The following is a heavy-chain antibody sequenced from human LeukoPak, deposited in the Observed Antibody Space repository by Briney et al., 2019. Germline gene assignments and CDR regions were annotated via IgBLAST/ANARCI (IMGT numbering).Heavy chain of an antibody. J-gene: IGHJ1*01. D-gene: IGHD3-9*01. CDR1: GFTFTDYY. CDR2: ITNSGTTI. CDR3: ARDGHYDILTGYFQD. V-gene: IGHV3-11*01. Sequence: GGSLRLSCAASGFTFTDYYMSWIRQAPGKGLEWVSYITNSGTTIYYADCVKGRFTISRDNAKNSLYLQMNSLRAEDTAVYYCARDGHYDILTGYFQDWGQGTLVTVSS.